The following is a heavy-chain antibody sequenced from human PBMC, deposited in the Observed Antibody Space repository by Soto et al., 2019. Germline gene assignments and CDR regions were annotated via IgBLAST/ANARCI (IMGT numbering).Heavy chain of an antibody. J-gene: IGHJ6*02. CDR3: ARDRRYSYGSNYYYYYGMDV. D-gene: IGHD5-18*01. CDR2: IKQDGSEK. Sequence: EVQLVESGGGLVQPGGSLRLSCAASGFTFSSYWMSWVRQAPGKGLEWVANIKQDGSEKYYVDSVKGRFTISRDNAKNSLYLQMNSLRAEDTAVYYCARDRRYSYGSNYYYYYGMDVWGQGTTVTVSS. V-gene: IGHV3-7*01. CDR1: GFTFSSYW.